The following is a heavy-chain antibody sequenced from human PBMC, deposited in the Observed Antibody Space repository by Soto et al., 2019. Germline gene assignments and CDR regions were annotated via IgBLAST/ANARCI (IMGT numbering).Heavy chain of an antibody. CDR1: GFTFSSNW. Sequence: EVQLVESGGGLVQPGGSLRLSCAASGFTFSSNWMHWVRQGPGKGVVWVSRIDNDGSSRDYADSVKGRFTISRDNAKNTLYLELSSLRAEDTAVYYCATGSGWYSPDYWGQGTLVTVSS. CDR3: ATGSGWYSPDY. CDR2: IDNDGSSR. V-gene: IGHV3-74*01. D-gene: IGHD6-19*01. J-gene: IGHJ4*02.